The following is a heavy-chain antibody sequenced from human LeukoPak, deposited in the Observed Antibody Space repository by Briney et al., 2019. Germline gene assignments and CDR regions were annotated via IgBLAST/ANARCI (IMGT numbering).Heavy chain of an antibody. CDR3: ARSRGTAIGNYERATFDY. D-gene: IGHD1-7*01. V-gene: IGHV6-1*01. CDR1: GDSVSSNSAA. J-gene: IGHJ4*02. Sequence: SQTLSLTCDISGDSVSSNSAAWNWIRQSPSRGLEWLGRTFYRSKWYNEYEVSLKSRLTINADTSKNHFSLQLNSVTPEDTAVYYCARSRGTAIGNYERATFDYWGQGTLVTVSS. CDR2: TFYRSKWYN.